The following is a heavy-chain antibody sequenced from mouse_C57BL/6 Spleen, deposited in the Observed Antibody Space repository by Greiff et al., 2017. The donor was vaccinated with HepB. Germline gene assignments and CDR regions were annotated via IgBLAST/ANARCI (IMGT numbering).Heavy chain of an antibody. CDR3: AKRHYDYDGWHFDV. CDR2: IWSGGNT. Sequence: QVQLQQSGPGLVQPSQSLSITCTVSGFSLTSYGVHWVRQSPGKGLEWLGVIWSGGNTDYNAAFMSRLSITKDNSKSQVFFNMNSLQADDTAIYYGAKRHYDYDGWHFDVWGTGTTVTVSS. CDR1: GFSLTSYG. J-gene: IGHJ1*03. V-gene: IGHV2-5*01. D-gene: IGHD2-4*01.